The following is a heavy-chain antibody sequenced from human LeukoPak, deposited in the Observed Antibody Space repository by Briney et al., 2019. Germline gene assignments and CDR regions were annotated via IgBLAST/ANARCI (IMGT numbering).Heavy chain of an antibody. J-gene: IGHJ4*02. D-gene: IGHD6-6*01. CDR3: AREESSSSLGY. CDR2: IIPILGIA. CDR1: GGTFSTYA. Sequence: SVKVSCKASGGTFSTYAISWVRQAPGQGLEWMGRIIPILGIANYAQKFQGRVTITADESTSTAYMELSSLRSEDTAVYYCAREESSSSLGYWGQGTLVTVSS. V-gene: IGHV1-69*04.